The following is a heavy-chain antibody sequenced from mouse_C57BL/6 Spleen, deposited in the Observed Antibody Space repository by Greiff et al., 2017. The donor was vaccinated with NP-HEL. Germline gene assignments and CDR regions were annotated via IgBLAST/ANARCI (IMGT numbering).Heavy chain of an antibody. J-gene: IGHJ2*01. Sequence: QVQLQQSGAELVQPGASVKMSCKASGYTFTSYWITWVKQRPGQGLEWIGDIYPGSGSTNYNEKFKSKATLTVDTSSSTAYMQLSSLTSEDSAVYYCARDTTVVEDRYFGDWGQGTTLTVAS. D-gene: IGHD1-1*01. CDR1: GYTFTSYW. CDR2: IYPGSGST. CDR3: ARDTTVVEDRYFGD. V-gene: IGHV1-55*01.